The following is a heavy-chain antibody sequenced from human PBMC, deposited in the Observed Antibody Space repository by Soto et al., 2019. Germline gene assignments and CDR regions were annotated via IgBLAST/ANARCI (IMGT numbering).Heavy chain of an antibody. CDR3: ARMGPGPVVVGAETFNY. CDR2: IYPGDSDT. CDR1: GYSLTSYW. V-gene: IGHV5-51*01. D-gene: IGHD2-15*01. Sequence: PEESLKISFKGSGYSLTSYWIDWVRQMPGKGLELMGIIYPGDSDTRYSPSFQGQVTISADKSISIAYLQWSSLKAYDTAMSYCARMGPGPVVVGAETFNYSGQGTLVTVS. J-gene: IGHJ4*02.